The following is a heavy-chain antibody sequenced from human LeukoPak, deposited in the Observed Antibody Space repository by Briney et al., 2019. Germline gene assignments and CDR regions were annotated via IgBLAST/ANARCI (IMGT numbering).Heavy chain of an antibody. Sequence: GASVKVSCKASGYTFTGYYMHWVRQAPGQGLEWMGGIIAMFGTATYAQKFQGRVTITTDESTHTAYMELTSLTSEDTAVYYCAKDDTGYFDCWGQGTLVTVSS. D-gene: IGHD7-27*01. J-gene: IGHJ4*02. CDR3: AKDDTGYFDC. CDR2: IIAMFGTA. CDR1: GYTFTGYY. V-gene: IGHV1-69*05.